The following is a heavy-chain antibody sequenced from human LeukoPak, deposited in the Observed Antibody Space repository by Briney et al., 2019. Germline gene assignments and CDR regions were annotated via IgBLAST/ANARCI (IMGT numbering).Heavy chain of an antibody. Sequence: GGSLRLSCAASGFTFSSYSMNWVRQAPGKGLEWVSSISSSSYIYYADSVKGRFTISRDNAKNSLYLQMNSLRAEDTAVYYCARDATYYYGSGSYHDYWGQGTLVTVSS. J-gene: IGHJ4*02. CDR3: ARDATYYYGSGSYHDY. CDR1: GFTFSSYS. CDR2: ISSSSYI. V-gene: IGHV3-21*01. D-gene: IGHD3-10*01.